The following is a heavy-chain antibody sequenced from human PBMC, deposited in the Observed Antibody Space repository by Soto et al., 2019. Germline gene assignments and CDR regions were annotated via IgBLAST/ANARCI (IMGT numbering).Heavy chain of an antibody. CDR2: IFGGRRM. CDR1: GFATD. CDR3: ARPSGNNERAFDL. J-gene: IGHJ3*01. V-gene: IGHV3-53*01. Sequence: EAQVVESGGGLVQPGGSLRLSCATSGFATDLIWVRQGTRTGLECVSGIFGGRRMYYADSVKGRFITSKDNSNNMVYLQMNSLRAEDTAIYYCARPSGNNERAFDLWGRGTVVSVSS. D-gene: IGHD1-26*01.